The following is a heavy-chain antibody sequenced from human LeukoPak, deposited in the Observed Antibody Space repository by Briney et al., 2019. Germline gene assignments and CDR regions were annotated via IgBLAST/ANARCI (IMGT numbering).Heavy chain of an antibody. CDR2: ISAYNGNT. CDR3: ARPMIRDVVVPAATWFAP. D-gene: IGHD2-2*01. CDR1: GYTFTSYG. J-gene: IGHJ5*02. Sequence: GASVKVSCKASGYTFTSYGISWVRQAPGQGLEWMGWISAYNGNTNYAQKLQGRVTMTTDTSTSTAYKELRSLRSDDTAVYYCARPMIRDVVVPAATWFAPWGQGTLVTVSS. V-gene: IGHV1-18*01.